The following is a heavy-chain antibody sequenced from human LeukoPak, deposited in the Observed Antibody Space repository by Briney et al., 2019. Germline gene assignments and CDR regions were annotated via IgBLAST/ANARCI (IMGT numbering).Heavy chain of an antibody. CDR1: GFTFSSYW. V-gene: IGHV3-74*01. Sequence: GGSLRLSCAASGFTFSSYWMLWVRQVPGKGLVWVARINPGGSGITYADSVKGRFTISRDNAKNTRYLQMDSLRAEDTAVYYCARECRNYAGNRDAFDLWGQGSLVTVSS. CDR2: INPGGSGI. CDR3: ARECRNYAGNRDAFDL. D-gene: IGHD4-23*01. J-gene: IGHJ3*01.